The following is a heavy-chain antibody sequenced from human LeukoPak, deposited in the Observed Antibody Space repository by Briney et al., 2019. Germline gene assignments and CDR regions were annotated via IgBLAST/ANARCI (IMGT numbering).Heavy chain of an antibody. CDR2: INSDGSSA. CDR1: GITFSSYW. V-gene: IGHV3-74*01. Sequence: GGSLRLSCAASGITFSSYWMHWVRQAPGKGLEWVSRINSDGSSASYADGVKGRFTISRDNAKSTLYLQMNSLRGEDTAVYYCARGKWELLEDWGQGTLVTVSS. D-gene: IGHD1-26*01. J-gene: IGHJ4*02. CDR3: ARGKWELLED.